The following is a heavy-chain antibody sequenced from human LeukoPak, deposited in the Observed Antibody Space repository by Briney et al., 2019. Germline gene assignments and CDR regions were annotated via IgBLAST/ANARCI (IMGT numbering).Heavy chain of an antibody. J-gene: IGHJ3*02. CDR3: ARDPGVLRFLEWSDAFDI. D-gene: IGHD3-3*01. V-gene: IGHV3-30-3*01. Sequence: GRSLRLSCAASGFTFGSYAMHWVRQAPGKGLEWVAVISYDGSNKYYADSVKGRFTISRDNSKNTLYLQMNSLRAEDTAMYYCARDPGVLRFLEWSDAFDIWGQGTMVTVSS. CDR2: ISYDGSNK. CDR1: GFTFGSYA.